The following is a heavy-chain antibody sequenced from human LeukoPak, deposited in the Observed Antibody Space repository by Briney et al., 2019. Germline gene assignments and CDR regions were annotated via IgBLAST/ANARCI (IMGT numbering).Heavy chain of an antibody. J-gene: IGHJ3*02. V-gene: IGHV2-5*02. CDR3: AHRGASVAFDI. Sequence: SGPTLVKPTQTLTLTCTFSGFSLSTSGAGVGWIRQPPGKALEWLALIYWDDDKRYSPSLKSRLTITKDTSKNQVVRTMTNMDPVDTATYYCAHRGASVAFDIWGQGTMVTVSS. CDR1: GFSLSTSGAG. D-gene: IGHD5/OR15-5a*01. CDR2: IYWDDDK.